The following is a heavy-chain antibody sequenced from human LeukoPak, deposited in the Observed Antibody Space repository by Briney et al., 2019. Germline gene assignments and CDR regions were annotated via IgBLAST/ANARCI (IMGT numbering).Heavy chain of an antibody. V-gene: IGHV4-38-2*02. J-gene: IGHJ4*02. Sequence: SETLSLTCTVSGYSISSGYYWGWIRQPPGKGLEWIGSIYHSGSTYYNPSLKSRVTISVDTSKNQFSLKLSSVTAADTAVYYCARVSTVGALDYWGQGTLVTVSS. CDR1: GYSISSGYY. CDR3: ARVSTVGALDY. CDR2: IYHSGST. D-gene: IGHD1-26*01.